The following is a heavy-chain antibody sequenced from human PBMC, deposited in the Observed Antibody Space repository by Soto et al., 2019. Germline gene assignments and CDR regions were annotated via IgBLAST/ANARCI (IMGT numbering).Heavy chain of an antibody. Sequence: QVQLVQSGAEVKEPGSSVKVSCRASGGTFSPYAVSWVRQAPGQGPEWMGRIIPVLGTTNYAQRFQGRITIIADKSTSSAYMALSSLRSEVTAIYYCARDLAGASRGEFGSWGQGTLVTVSS. V-gene: IGHV1-69*08. D-gene: IGHD6-19*01. CDR3: ARDLAGASRGEFGS. CDR2: IIPVLGTT. J-gene: IGHJ5*02. CDR1: GGTFSPYA.